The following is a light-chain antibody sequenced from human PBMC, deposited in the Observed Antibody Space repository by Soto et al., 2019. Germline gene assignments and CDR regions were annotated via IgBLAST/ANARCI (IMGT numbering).Light chain of an antibody. CDR3: CSYAGSSTSKV. CDR2: EGS. V-gene: IGLV2-23*01. J-gene: IGLJ3*02. Sequence: QSALPQPASVSGSPGQSITISCTGTSSDVGSYNLVSWYQQHTGKAPKLMIYEGSKRPSGVSNRFSGSKSGNTASLTISGLQAEDEADYYCCSYAGSSTSKVFGGGTKRTVL. CDR1: SSDVGSYNL.